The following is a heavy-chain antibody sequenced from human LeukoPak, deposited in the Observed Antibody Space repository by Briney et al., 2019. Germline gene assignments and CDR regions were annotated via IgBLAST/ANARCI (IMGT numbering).Heavy chain of an antibody. CDR1: GGSFSGYY. D-gene: IGHD1-7*01. CDR2: INHSGST. V-gene: IGHV4-34*01. CDR3: ASRTMGTKSIDY. Sequence: SETLSLTCAVYGGSFSGYYWSWIRQPPGKGLEWIGEINHSGSTNYNPSLKSRVTISVDTSKMQFSLKLSSVTAADTAVYYCASRTMGTKSIDYWGQGTLVTVSS. J-gene: IGHJ4*02.